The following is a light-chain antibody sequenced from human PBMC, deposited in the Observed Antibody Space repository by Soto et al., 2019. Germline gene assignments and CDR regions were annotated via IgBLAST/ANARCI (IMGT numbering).Light chain of an antibody. CDR3: LQHYSYPWT. V-gene: IGKV1-17*01. Sequence: DIQMTQSPSSLSASVGDRVTITCRASQGIRIDLGWYQQKPGKAPKRLIYDAPNLQSGVPSRFSGSESGTEFTLTISSLQPEDFATYSCLQHYSYPWTFGQGTKVDIK. J-gene: IGKJ1*01. CDR1: QGIRID. CDR2: DAP.